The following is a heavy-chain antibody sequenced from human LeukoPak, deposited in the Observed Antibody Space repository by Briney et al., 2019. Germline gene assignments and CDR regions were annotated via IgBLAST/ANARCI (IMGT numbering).Heavy chain of an antibody. J-gene: IGHJ4*02. Sequence: GGSLRLSCAASGFPFSSSWMNWVRQAPGKGLEWVASMKPDGSQTYYVDSVKGRFTISRDIAKDSLYLQMDSLRAEDTAVYYCAKDYDFWSGYPRCYFDYWGQGTLVTVSS. V-gene: IGHV3-7*01. CDR2: MKPDGSQT. CDR3: AKDYDFWSGYPRCYFDY. D-gene: IGHD3-3*01. CDR1: GFPFSSSW.